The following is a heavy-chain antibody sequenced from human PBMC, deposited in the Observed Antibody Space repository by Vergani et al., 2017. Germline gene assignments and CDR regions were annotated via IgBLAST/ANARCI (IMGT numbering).Heavy chain of an antibody. Sequence: QVQLVQSGAEVKKPGSSVKVSCKASGGTFSSYAISWVRQAPGEWLAWMGGIIPIFGTANDALKFQGRVTITADESKSTADMELSSLRSEYTAVYYCARGTVDYYGSGSFGLDAFDIWGQGTMVTVSS. CDR1: GGTFSSYA. J-gene: IGHJ3*02. CDR3: ARGTVDYYGSGSFGLDAFDI. V-gene: IGHV1-69*01. CDR2: IIPIFGTA. D-gene: IGHD3-10*01.